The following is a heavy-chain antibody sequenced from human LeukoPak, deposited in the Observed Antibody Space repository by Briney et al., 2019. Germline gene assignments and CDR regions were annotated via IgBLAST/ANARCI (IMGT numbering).Heavy chain of an antibody. D-gene: IGHD1-26*01. CDR1: RYTFTSYD. CDR3: ARVVRQFDP. Sequence: GGSVKVSCKASRYTFTSYDINWARKATGKVLEWIGWMNPNSGNTGYAQKFQGRVTMTRNTSISTAYMELSSLRSEDTAVYYCARVVRQFDPWGQGTLVNVSS. CDR2: MNPNSGNT. J-gene: IGHJ5*01. V-gene: IGHV1-8*01.